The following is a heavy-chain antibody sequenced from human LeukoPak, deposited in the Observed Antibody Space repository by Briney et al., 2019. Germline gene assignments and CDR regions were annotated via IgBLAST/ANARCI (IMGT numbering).Heavy chain of an antibody. CDR2: INHSGST. D-gene: IGHD3-10*01. Sequence: SETLSLTCAVYGGSFSGYYWSWIRQPPGKGLEWIGEINHSGSTNYNPSLKSRVTISVDTSKNQFSLRLSSVTAADTAVYYCARRVGRWFGERAYYYNYMDVWGKGTTVTISS. CDR1: GGSFSGYY. CDR3: ARRVGRWFGERAYYYNYMDV. J-gene: IGHJ6*03. V-gene: IGHV4-34*01.